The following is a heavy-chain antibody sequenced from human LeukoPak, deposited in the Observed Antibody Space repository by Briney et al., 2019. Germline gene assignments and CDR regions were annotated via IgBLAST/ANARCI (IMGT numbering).Heavy chain of an antibody. V-gene: IGHV3-30*02. CDR2: IRYDGSNK. CDR3: AKEELYDFWSGNYAFDI. D-gene: IGHD3-3*01. CDR1: GFTFSSYG. Sequence: PGGSLRLSCAASGFTFSSYGMHWVRQAPGKGLEWVAFIRYDGSNKYYADSVKGRFTISRDNSKNTLYLQMNSLRADDTAVYYCAKEELYDFWSGNYAFDIWGQGTMVTVSS. J-gene: IGHJ3*02.